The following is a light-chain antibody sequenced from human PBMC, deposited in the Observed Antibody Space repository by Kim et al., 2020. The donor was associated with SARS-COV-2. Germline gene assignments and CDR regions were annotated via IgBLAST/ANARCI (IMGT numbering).Light chain of an antibody. CDR2: KAS. CDR1: QNINIW. Sequence: DIQMTQSPSTVSASVGDRVTITCRATQNINIWLAWYQQRPGTAPKLLIYKASTLESGVPPRFRGSASGTEFTLTISSLQPDDFATYYCQQYESYPYTFGQGTKLEIK. CDR3: QQYESYPYT. V-gene: IGKV1-5*03. J-gene: IGKJ2*01.